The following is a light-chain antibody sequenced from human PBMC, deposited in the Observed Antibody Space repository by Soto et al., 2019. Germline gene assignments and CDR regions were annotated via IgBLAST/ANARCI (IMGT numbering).Light chain of an antibody. CDR2: GAS. CDR1: QSVSSN. CDR3: QHYGSSRT. Sequence: EIVMTQSPATLSVSPGDRAPLTCRASQSVSSNLAWYHQKPVHAPMLLIYGASTRATVIPARFSGSASGTEFTLTISRLEPEDFAFYYCQHYGSSRTFGQGTKVDIK. V-gene: IGKV3-15*01. J-gene: IGKJ1*01.